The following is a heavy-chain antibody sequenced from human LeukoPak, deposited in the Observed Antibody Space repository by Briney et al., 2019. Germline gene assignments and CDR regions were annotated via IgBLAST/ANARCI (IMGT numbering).Heavy chain of an antibody. V-gene: IGHV4-4*09. D-gene: IGHD3-10*01. CDR3: AREIGITNFDP. CDR2: IYASGST. CDR1: GGSIYNYY. Sequence: SETLSLTCTVSGGSIYNYYWSWIRQPPGKGLEWVGYIYASGSTKFNPALKTRVTISVDTSKNQFSLKLRSVTAADTAVYYCAREIGITNFDPWGQGTLVTVSS. J-gene: IGHJ5*02.